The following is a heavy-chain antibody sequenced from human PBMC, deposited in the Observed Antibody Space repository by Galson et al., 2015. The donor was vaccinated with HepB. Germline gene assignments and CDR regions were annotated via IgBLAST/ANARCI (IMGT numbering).Heavy chain of an antibody. V-gene: IGHV5-10-1*01. CDR2: IDPSDSYT. D-gene: IGHD6-19*01. CDR3: ARQGQWLVPGGYYYYYYMDV. CDR1: GYSFTSYW. J-gene: IGHJ6*03. Sequence: QSGAEVKKPGESLRISCKGSGYSFTSYWISWVRQMPGKGLEWMGRIDPSDSYTNYSPSFQGHVTISADKSISTAYLQWSSLKASDTAMYYCARQGQWLVPGGYYYYYYMDVWGKGTTVTVSS.